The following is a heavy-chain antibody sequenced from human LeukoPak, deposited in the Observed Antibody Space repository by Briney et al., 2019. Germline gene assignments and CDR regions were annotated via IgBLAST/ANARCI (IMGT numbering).Heavy chain of an antibody. Sequence: GASVKVSCKASGYSFTGYYIQWVRQAPGQGLEWMGWINPKSGGTNYAQEFQGRVTMTSDTSISTVYMELTTLTSDDTAVFYCARAMIQGVMGYWGQGTLVTVSS. CDR2: INPKSGGT. V-gene: IGHV1-2*02. CDR1: GYSFTGYY. J-gene: IGHJ4*02. CDR3: ARAMIQGVMGY. D-gene: IGHD3-10*01.